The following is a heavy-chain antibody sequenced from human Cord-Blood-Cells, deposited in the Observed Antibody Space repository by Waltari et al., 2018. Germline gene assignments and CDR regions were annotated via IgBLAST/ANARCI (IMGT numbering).Heavy chain of an antibody. CDR2: IYSGGSK. D-gene: IGHD3-3*01. CDR1: GFTVSSNN. V-gene: IGHV3-53*01. Sequence: ELQLVESGGGSIQRGGSLRLSCAASGFTVSSNNMSWARQAPGKGLELVSVIYSGGSKYYADAVKGRFTISRDNSKNTLDLQMNSLRADDTAVYYCARETGDFWSGYYDYWCQGTLVTVSS. J-gene: IGHJ4*02. CDR3: ARETGDFWSGYYDY.